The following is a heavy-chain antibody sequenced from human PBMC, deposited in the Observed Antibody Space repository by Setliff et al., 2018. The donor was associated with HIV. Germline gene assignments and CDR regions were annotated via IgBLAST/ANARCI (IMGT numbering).Heavy chain of an antibody. CDR1: GYTFTNQY. V-gene: IGHV1-69-2*01. CDR3: ATAGEMATIGYYNYYMGV. CDR2: VDPENPTT. D-gene: IGHD3-10*01. Sequence: ASVKVSCKMSGYTFTNQYIHWIQQAPGKGLEWMGFVDPENPTTIYAARFQGRVTITADTSTDTAYMELSRLRSEDTAVYYCATAGEMATIGYYNYYMGVWGEGTTVTVSS. J-gene: IGHJ6*03.